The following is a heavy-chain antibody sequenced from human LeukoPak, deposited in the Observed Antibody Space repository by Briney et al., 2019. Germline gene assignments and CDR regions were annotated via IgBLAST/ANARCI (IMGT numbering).Heavy chain of an antibody. CDR1: GFTFSSYW. Sequence: GGSLRLSCAASGFTFSSYWMSWVRQAPGKGLEWVANIKQDGNEKYYVDSVKGRFTISRDNAKNSLYLQMNSLRAEDTAVYYCAKINSGYVLYFDYWGQGTLVTVSS. CDR2: IKQDGNEK. J-gene: IGHJ4*02. D-gene: IGHD5-12*01. CDR3: AKINSGYVLYFDY. V-gene: IGHV3-7*03.